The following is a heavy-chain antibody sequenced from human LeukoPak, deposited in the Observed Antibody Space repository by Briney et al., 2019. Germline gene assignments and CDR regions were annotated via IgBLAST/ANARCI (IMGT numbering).Heavy chain of an antibody. D-gene: IGHD6-13*01. Sequence: ASVKVSCKASGYNFTTYYLHWVRKAPGQGLGLMGIINPSGGGTTYAQKFQGRVTMTRDMSTSTAYMELRSLRSDDTAVYYCARDRVSGSWYLDYWGQGTLVTVSS. CDR2: INPSGGGT. V-gene: IGHV1-46*01. J-gene: IGHJ4*02. CDR3: ARDRVSGSWYLDY. CDR1: GYNFTTYY.